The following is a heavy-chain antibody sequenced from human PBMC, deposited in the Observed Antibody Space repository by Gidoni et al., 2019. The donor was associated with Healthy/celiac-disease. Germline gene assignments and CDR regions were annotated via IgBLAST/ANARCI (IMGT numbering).Heavy chain of an antibody. CDR2: ISYDGSNK. CDR1: GFTFSSYD. V-gene: IGHV3-30-3*01. CDR3: ARAFRSSGWYIDY. D-gene: IGHD6-19*01. Sequence: QVQLVESGGGVVQPGRSLRLSCAASGFTFSSYDMHWGGQDPGKGLEWVAVISYDGSNKYYADSVKGRFTISRDNSKNTLYLQMNSLRAEDTAVYYCARAFRSSGWYIDYWGQGTLVTVSS. J-gene: IGHJ4*02.